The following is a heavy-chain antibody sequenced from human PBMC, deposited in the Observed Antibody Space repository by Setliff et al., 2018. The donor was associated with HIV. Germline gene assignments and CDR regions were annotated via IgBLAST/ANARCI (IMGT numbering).Heavy chain of an antibody. CDR1: GFTFSSYS. CDR2: ISSSSSYT. D-gene: IGHD6-19*01. J-gene: IGHJ5*02. Sequence: AGGSLRLSCAASGFTFSSYSMNWVRQAPGKGLEWVSYISSSSSYTHYADSVKGRFTISRDNAKNSLYLQMNSLRAEDTAVYYCARTGIAVAGTHSYNWFDPWGQGTLVTVSS. CDR3: ARTGIAVAGTHSYNWFDP. V-gene: IGHV3-21*01.